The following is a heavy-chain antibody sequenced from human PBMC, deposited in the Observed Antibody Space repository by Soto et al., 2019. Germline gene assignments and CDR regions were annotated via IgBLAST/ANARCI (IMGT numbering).Heavy chain of an antibody. D-gene: IGHD3-16*02. CDR2: ISYDGSNK. CDR1: GFTFSSYA. CDR3: ARDLRGLRLGELSSRTLYGPIDY. J-gene: IGHJ4*02. Sequence: GGSLRLSCAASGFTFSSYAMHWVRQAPGKGLEWVAVISYDGSNKYYADSVKGRFTISRDNSKNTLYLQMNSLRAEDRAVYYCARDLRGLRLGELSSRTLYGPIDYWGQGTLVTVSS. V-gene: IGHV3-30-3*01.